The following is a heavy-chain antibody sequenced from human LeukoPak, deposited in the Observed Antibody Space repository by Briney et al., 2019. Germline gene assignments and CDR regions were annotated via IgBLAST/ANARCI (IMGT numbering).Heavy chain of an antibody. Sequence: GGSLRLSCAASGFTFSSYGMHWVRQAPGKGLEWVAFIRYDGSNKYYADSVKGRFTISRDNSKNTLYLQVNSLRAEDTAVYYCAKDIPGIAAAGTSWGYFDLWGRGTLVTVSS. CDR2: IRYDGSNK. J-gene: IGHJ2*01. V-gene: IGHV3-30*02. D-gene: IGHD6-13*01. CDR1: GFTFSSYG. CDR3: AKDIPGIAAAGTSWGYFDL.